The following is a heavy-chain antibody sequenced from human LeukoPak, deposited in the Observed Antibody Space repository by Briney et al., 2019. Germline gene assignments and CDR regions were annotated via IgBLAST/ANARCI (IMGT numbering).Heavy chain of an antibody. D-gene: IGHD3-3*01. CDR3: ARGETEGYDFWSGYYSVLDHFDY. J-gene: IGHJ4*02. V-gene: IGHV1-8*01. CDR2: MNPNNDST. Sequence: ASLKVACKAAGYTFTSYDINWVRQATAQGLEWMEWMNPNNDSTDYAQKLQGRVTMTRNISISTAYMELSSLTSEDTAVYYCARGETEGYDFWSGYYSVLDHFDYWGQGSLVTVSS. CDR1: GYTFTSYD.